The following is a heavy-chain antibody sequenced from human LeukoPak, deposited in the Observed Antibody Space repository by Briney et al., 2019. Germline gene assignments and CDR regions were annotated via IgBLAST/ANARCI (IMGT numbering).Heavy chain of an antibody. CDR3: AGGPSYDSSGYYAVPYGMDV. J-gene: IGHJ6*02. CDR2: LSYDGGKK. CDR1: GFTFSSYA. D-gene: IGHD3-22*01. Sequence: GGSLRLSCAASGFTFSSYAMHWVRQAPGKGLQWLALLSYDGGKKYYADSVKGRFTISRDNSKNTLYLQMNSLSAEDTAVYYCAGGPSYDSSGYYAVPYGMDVWGQGTTVTVS. V-gene: IGHV3-30*04.